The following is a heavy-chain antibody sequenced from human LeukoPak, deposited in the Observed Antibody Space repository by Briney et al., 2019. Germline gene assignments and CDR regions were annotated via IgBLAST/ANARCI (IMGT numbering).Heavy chain of an antibody. J-gene: IGHJ3*01. V-gene: IGHV4-39*01. D-gene: IGHD5-12*01. CDR3: VRPDDYSFDF. Sequence: SETLSLTCTVSGGSISSSSYYWGWLRQPPGKGLEWIGSIYYSGSTYYNPSLKSRVTISADTSKNQFSLNLTSVTAADTAVYYCVRPDDYSFDFWGQGTMVTVSS. CDR2: IYYSGST. CDR1: GGSISSSSYY.